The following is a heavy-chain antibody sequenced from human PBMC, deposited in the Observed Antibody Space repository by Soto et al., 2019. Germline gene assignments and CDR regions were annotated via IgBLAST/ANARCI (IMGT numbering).Heavy chain of an antibody. CDR1: GGSISSYY. D-gene: IGHD3-9*01. CDR2: IYYSGST. J-gene: IGHJ4*02. CDR3: ARVVADWYQPFYFDY. Sequence: SETLSLTCTVSGGSISSYYWSWIRQPPGKGLEWIGYIYYSGSTNYNPSLKSRVTISVDTSKNQFSLKLSSVTAADTAVYYCARVVADWYQPFYFDYWGQGTLVTDSS. V-gene: IGHV4-59*01.